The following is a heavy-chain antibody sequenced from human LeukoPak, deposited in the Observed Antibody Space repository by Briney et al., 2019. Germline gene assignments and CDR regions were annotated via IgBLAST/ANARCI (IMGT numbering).Heavy chain of an antibody. J-gene: IGHJ2*01. CDR3: ARAAWDYGSGSSHYWYFDL. V-gene: IGHV4-59*01. CDR1: GGSISGYH. CDR2: IYYSGSS. Sequence: SETLSLTCNVSGGSISGYHWSWIRQPPGKGLEWLGYIYYSGSSNYNPSLKSRVTMSADTSKNQFSLKLSSVTAADTAVYYCARAAWDYGSGSSHYWYFDLWGRGTLVTVSS. D-gene: IGHD3-10*01.